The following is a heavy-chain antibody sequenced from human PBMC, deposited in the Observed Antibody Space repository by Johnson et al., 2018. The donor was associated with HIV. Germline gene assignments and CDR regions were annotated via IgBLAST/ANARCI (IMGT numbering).Heavy chain of an antibody. V-gene: IGHV3-30*04. CDR2: ISYDGSNK. Sequence: QMQLVESGGGVVRPGRSLRLYCAASGFTFSSYAMHWVRQAPGKGLEWVAVISYDGSNKYYADSVKGRFTISRDNSKNTLYLQMNSLKTEDTAVYYCASLAYCGGDCYRTYHDAFDIWGQGTMVTVSS. CDR3: ASLAYCGGDCYRTYHDAFDI. J-gene: IGHJ3*02. CDR1: GFTFSSYA. D-gene: IGHD2-21*02.